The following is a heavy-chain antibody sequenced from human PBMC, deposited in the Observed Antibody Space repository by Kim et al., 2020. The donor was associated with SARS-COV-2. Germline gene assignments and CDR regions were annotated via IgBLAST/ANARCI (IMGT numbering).Heavy chain of an antibody. V-gene: IGHV3-53*01. CDR2: IYSGGST. CDR3: VYGSGSYCLGITVAGPTRVPFVI. J-gene: IGHJ3*02. D-gene: IGHD3-10*01. Sequence: GGSLRLSCAASGFTVSSNYMSWVRQAPGKGLEWVSVIYSGGSTYYADSVKGRFTISRDNSKNTLYLQMNSLRAEDTAVYYCVYGSGSYCLGITVAGPTRVPFVIWGQGTMVTVSS. CDR1: GFTVSSNY.